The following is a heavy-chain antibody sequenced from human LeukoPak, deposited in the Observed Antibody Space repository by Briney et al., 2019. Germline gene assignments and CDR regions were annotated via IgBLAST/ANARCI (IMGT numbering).Heavy chain of an antibody. CDR1: GFTFSSYG. Sequence: PGGSLRLSCAASGFTFSSYGMHWVRQAPGKGLEWVAVIWYDGSNKYYADSVKGRFTISRDNSKNTLYLQMNSLRAEDTAVYYCARVIPGTYAFDIWGQGTMVTVSS. V-gene: IGHV3-33*01. CDR3: ARVIPGTYAFDI. CDR2: IWYDGSNK. J-gene: IGHJ3*02. D-gene: IGHD1/OR15-1a*01.